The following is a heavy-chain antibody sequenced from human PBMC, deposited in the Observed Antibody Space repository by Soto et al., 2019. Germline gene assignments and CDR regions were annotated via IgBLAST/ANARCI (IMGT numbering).Heavy chain of an antibody. D-gene: IGHD2-21*02. Sequence: SLKVCCKASGYTFANHGINWVRQAPGQGLEWMGWISAYDGDTNYAQKLQGRVTMTTDTSTSTAYMELRSLRSDDTAVYYCAQRLRGDAFDIWGQGTMVTVS. CDR3: AQRLRGDAFDI. V-gene: IGHV1-18*01. CDR2: ISAYDGDT. J-gene: IGHJ3*02. CDR1: GYTFANHG.